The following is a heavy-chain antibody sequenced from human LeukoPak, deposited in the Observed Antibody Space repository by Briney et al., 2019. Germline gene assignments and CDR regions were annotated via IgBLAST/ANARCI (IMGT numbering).Heavy chain of an antibody. CDR3: ARDQSYCSSTSCYDGAFDI. D-gene: IGHD2-2*01. CDR2: ISGSGGST. CDR1: GFTFSSYA. Sequence: PGGSLRLSCAASGFTFSSYAMSWVRQAPGKGLEWVSAISGSGGSTYYADSVKGRFTISRDNSKNTLYLQMNSLRAEDTAVYYCARDQSYCSSTSCYDGAFDIWGQGTMVTVSS. V-gene: IGHV3-23*01. J-gene: IGHJ3*02.